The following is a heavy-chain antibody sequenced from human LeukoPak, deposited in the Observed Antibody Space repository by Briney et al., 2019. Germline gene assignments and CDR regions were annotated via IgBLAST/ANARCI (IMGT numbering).Heavy chain of an antibody. CDR2: ISGSGGST. CDR1: GFTFSSYW. D-gene: IGHD6-19*01. Sequence: GGSLRLSCAASGFTFSSYWMHWVRQAPGKWLEWVSAISGSGGSTYYADSVKGRFTISRDNSKNTLYLQMNSLRAEDTAVYYCAKDPPSGWYVQRGSDYWGQGTLVTVSS. J-gene: IGHJ4*02. V-gene: IGHV3-23*01. CDR3: AKDPPSGWYVQRGSDY.